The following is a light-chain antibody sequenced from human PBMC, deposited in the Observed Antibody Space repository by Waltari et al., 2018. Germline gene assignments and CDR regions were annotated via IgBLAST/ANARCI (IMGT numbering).Light chain of an antibody. J-gene: IGKJ1*01. Sequence: DIVMTQSPDSLVVSLGESATINCTSSQSVLYSSNNKNYLAWYQQKPGQPPKLFIYWGSTRESGVPDRFSGSGSGTDFTLTISSLQAEDVAVYYCQQHYSTPWTFGQGTKVEIK. CDR2: WGS. CDR3: QQHYSTPWT. V-gene: IGKV4-1*01. CDR1: QSVLYSSNNKNY.